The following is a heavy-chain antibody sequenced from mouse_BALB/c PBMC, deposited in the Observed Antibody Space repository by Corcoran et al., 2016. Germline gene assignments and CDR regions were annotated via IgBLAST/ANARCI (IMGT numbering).Heavy chain of an antibody. V-gene: IGHV8-8*01. CDR3: ARITTVVDYYAMDY. D-gene: IGHD1-1*01. Sequence: QVTLKESGPGILQTSQTLSLTCSLSGFSLRTSGMGEGWIRQPSGKGLEWMAHIWWDDDKRYNQALKSRLTISKDTSSNQVFLKIASVDTADTATYYCARITTVVDYYAMDYLGQGTSVTVSS. CDR2: IWWDDDK. CDR1: GFSLRTSGMG. J-gene: IGHJ4*01.